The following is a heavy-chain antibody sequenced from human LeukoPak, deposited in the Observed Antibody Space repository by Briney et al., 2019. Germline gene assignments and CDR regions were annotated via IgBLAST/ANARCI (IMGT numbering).Heavy chain of an antibody. Sequence: PSETLSLTCTVSGGSITSGGSFWIWIRQHPGKGLWRSGYTYNSGGAYYNPSLGSRVSISVDTSKNPFSLRLTSVTAADTAVYFCARGHHYYYYMDVWGNGTTVTVSS. CDR3: ARGHHYYYYMDV. V-gene: IGHV4-31*03. J-gene: IGHJ6*03. CDR2: TYNSGGA. CDR1: GGSITSGGSF.